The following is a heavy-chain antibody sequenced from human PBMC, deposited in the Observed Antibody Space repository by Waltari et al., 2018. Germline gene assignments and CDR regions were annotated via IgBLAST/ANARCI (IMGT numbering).Heavy chain of an antibody. Sequence: QVQLVESGGGVVQPGRSLRLSCAATGFTFSSYAMHWVRQAPGKGLEGVAVISYDGSNKYYADSVKGRFTISRDNSKNTLYLQMNSLRAEDTAVYYCARETTAARLDYWGQGTLVTVSS. CDR3: ARETTAARLDY. D-gene: IGHD6-6*01. CDR2: ISYDGSNK. CDR1: GFTFSSYA. V-gene: IGHV3-30-3*01. J-gene: IGHJ4*02.